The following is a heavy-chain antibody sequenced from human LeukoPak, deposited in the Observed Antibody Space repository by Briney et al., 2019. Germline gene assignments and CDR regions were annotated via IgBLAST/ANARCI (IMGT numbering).Heavy chain of an antibody. Sequence: KPGGSLRLSCAASGFTFSSYSMNRVRQAPGKGLECVSSISSSSSYIYYADSVKGRFTISRDNAKNSLYLQMNSLRAEDTAVYYCARDLEGMVRGVPNWFDPWGQGTLVTVSS. CDR2: ISSSSSYI. D-gene: IGHD3-10*01. CDR1: GFTFSSYS. V-gene: IGHV3-21*01. J-gene: IGHJ5*02. CDR3: ARDLEGMVRGVPNWFDP.